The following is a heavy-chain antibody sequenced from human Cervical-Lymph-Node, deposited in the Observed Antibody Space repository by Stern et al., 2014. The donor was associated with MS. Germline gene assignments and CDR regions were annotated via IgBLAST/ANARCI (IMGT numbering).Heavy chain of an antibody. J-gene: IGHJ4*02. CDR1: GDSISSGGYF. CDR3: ARVGDYKGAY. Sequence: VQLVESGPGLVKPSQTLSLTCTVSGDSISSGGYFWNWIRQHPGKGLEWIGYIHNSAIYYNPSLKSRVIISVDTSKNQFSLKLNSMTAADTAVYYCARVGDYKGAYWGQGALVTVSS. D-gene: IGHD3-16*01. CDR2: IHNSAI. V-gene: IGHV4-31*03.